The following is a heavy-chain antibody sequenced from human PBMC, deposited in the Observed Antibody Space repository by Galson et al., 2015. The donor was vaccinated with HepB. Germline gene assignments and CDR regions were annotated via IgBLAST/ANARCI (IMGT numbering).Heavy chain of an antibody. CDR3: ARAKRDSSRRDGYNYSFYFYGVDV. D-gene: IGHD5-24*01. CDR2: IGSSGDP. J-gene: IGHJ6*02. Sequence: SLRLSCAASGFTFSSYDMHWVRQVTGKGLEWVSVIGSSGDPYYSGSVKGRFTISRENAKNSLYLQMNNLRAGDTAVYYCARAKRDSSRRDGYNYSFYFYGVDVWGQGTTVTVSS. CDR1: GFTFSSYD. V-gene: IGHV3-13*05.